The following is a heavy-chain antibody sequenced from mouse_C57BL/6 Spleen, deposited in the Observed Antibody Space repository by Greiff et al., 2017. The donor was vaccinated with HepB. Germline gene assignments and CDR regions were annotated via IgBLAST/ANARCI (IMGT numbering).Heavy chain of an antibody. Sequence: VMLSCKASGYTFTSYWMHWVKQRPGQGLEWIGYINPSSGYTKYNQKFKDKATLTADKSSSTAYMQLSSLTYEDSAVYYCARGYYDYSYYYAMDYWGQGTSVTVSS. CDR1: GYTFTSYW. V-gene: IGHV1-7*01. CDR2: INPSSGYT. J-gene: IGHJ4*01. D-gene: IGHD2-4*01. CDR3: ARGYYDYSYYYAMDY.